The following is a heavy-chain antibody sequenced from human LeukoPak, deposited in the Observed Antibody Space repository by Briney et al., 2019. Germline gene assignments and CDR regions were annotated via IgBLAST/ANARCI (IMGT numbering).Heavy chain of an antibody. D-gene: IGHD6-13*01. CDR1: GYSFTSHY. CDR3: ATPAGYSSSWYDLAGGVY. J-gene: IGHJ4*02. CDR2: INPSGSST. Sequence: GASVKVSCKASGYSFTSHYMHWVRQAPGQGLEWLGLINPSGSSTLYAQKFQGRVTMTRDMSTTTDYMELSSLRSEDTAVYYCATPAGYSSSWYDLAGGVYWGQGTLVTVSS. V-gene: IGHV1-46*01.